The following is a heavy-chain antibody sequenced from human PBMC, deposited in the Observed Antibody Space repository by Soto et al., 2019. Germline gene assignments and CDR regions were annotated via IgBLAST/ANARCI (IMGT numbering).Heavy chain of an antibody. Sequence: SETLSLTCAVYGGSFRGYYWNWFRQPPGKGLEWIGEINQSGGANYSPSLKSRVTISIDTSKNQFSLKLSSVTAADTAVYYCARRYGGNFDYWGQGTLVTVSS. CDR1: GGSFRGYY. D-gene: IGHD1-26*01. CDR3: ARRYGGNFDY. V-gene: IGHV4-34*01. J-gene: IGHJ4*02. CDR2: INQSGGA.